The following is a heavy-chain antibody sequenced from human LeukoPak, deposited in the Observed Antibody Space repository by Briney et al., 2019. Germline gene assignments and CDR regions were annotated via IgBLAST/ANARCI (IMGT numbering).Heavy chain of an antibody. V-gene: IGHV3-48*03. D-gene: IGHD4-17*01. J-gene: IGHJ3*02. CDR3: ARERETTVTYDAFDI. CDR2: ISRRGRTI. Sequence: GRSLRLSCVASGFTFSSYEMKWVRQATGKGLEWVSYISRRGRTIYHADSVKGRFTLSRDNAKKSLYLEMKSLRAEDTAVYYCARERETTVTYDAFDIWGLGTMVTVSS. CDR1: GFTFSSYE.